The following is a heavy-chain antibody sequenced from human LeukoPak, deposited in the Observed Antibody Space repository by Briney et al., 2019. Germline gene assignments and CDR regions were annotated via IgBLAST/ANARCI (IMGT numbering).Heavy chain of an antibody. CDR1: GFTVITND. CDR2: LYSDGNT. J-gene: IGHJ4*02. CDR3: ARGVEPLAANTLAY. Sequence: GGSLRLSCAASGFTVITNDMSWVRQAPGKGLEWVSVLYSDGNTKYADSVQGRFTIPRDNSKNTLYLEMNSLSPDDTAVYYCARGVEPLAANTLAYWGQGTLVTVSS. D-gene: IGHD1-14*01. V-gene: IGHV3-53*01.